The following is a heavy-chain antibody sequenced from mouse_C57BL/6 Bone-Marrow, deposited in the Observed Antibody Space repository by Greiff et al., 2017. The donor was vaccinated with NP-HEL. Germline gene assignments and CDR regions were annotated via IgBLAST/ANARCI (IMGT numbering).Heavy chain of an antibody. CDR3: ARERRLPAWFAY. V-gene: IGHV5-4*01. CDR2: ISDGGSYT. D-gene: IGHD2-2*01. J-gene: IGHJ3*01. CDR1: GFTFSSYA. Sequence: EVKLMESGGGLVKPGGSLKLSCAASGFTFSSYAMSWVRQTPEKRLEWVATISDGGSYTYYPDNVKGRFTISRDNAKNNLYLQMSHLKSEDTAMYYCARERRLPAWFAYWGQGTLVTVSA.